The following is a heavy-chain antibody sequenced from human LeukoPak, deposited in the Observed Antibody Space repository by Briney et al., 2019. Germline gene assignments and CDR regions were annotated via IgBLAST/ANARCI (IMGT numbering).Heavy chain of an antibody. Sequence: SETLSLTCTLSGGSIGYYYWSWIRQPPGKGLEWIGWVYYSGTTEYTKYNASLESRVTIWLDTSKKQFSLILTSVTAADTALYYCAREKGSGLGYGMEVWGQGTSVTVSS. V-gene: IGHV4-59*12. CDR3: AREKGSGLGYGMEV. CDR1: GGSIGYYY. J-gene: IGHJ6*02. D-gene: IGHD6-19*01. CDR2: VYYSGTTEYT.